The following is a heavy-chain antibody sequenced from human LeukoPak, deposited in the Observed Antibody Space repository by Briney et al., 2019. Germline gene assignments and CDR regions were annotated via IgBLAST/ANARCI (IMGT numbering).Heavy chain of an antibody. Sequence: ASVKVCCKASGYTFTSYGISWVRQAPGQGLEWMGWVSAYNGNTNYAQKLQGRVTMTTDTSTSTAYMELRSLRSDDTAVYYCARETTTSDAFDIWGQGTMVTVSS. J-gene: IGHJ3*02. V-gene: IGHV1-18*01. D-gene: IGHD1-1*01. CDR3: ARETTTSDAFDI. CDR1: GYTFTSYG. CDR2: VSAYNGNT.